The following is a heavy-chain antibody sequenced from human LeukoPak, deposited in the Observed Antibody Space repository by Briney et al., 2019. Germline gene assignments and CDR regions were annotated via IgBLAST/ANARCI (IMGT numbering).Heavy chain of an antibody. Sequence: GGSLRLSCAASGFTFDDYAMHWVRQAPGKGLEWVSGISWNSGSIGYADSVKGRFTISRDNAKNSLYLQMNSLRAEDTAVYYCAKDRNYYDSSGYTYWGQGTLVTVSS. CDR2: ISWNSGSI. CDR1: GFTFDDYA. CDR3: AKDRNYYDSSGYTY. D-gene: IGHD3-22*01. J-gene: IGHJ4*02. V-gene: IGHV3-9*01.